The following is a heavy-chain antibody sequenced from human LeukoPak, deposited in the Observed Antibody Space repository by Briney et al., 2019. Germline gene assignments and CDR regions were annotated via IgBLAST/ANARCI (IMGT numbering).Heavy chain of an antibody. CDR3: ATRLLVRAMAFDI. V-gene: IGHV3-23*01. D-gene: IGHD2-15*01. CDR1: GFTFSSYS. CDR2: ISGSGGST. J-gene: IGHJ3*02. Sequence: GGPLRLSCAASGFTFSSYSMNWVRQAPGKGLEWVSAISGSGGSTYYADSLKGRFTISRDNSKNTLYLQMSSLRAEDTAVYYCATRLLVRAMAFDIWGQGTMVTVSS.